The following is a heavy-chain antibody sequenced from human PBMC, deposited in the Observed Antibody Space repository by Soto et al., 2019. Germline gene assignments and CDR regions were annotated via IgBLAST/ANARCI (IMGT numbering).Heavy chain of an antibody. J-gene: IGHJ6*02. V-gene: IGHV5-51*01. D-gene: IGHD2-2*01. Sequence: PGESLKISCKGSGYSFTSYWIGWVRQMPGKGLEWMGIIYPGDSDTRYSPSFQGQATISADKSISTASLQWSSLKASDTAMYYCARHYCSSTSCYPVYFYYYGMDVWGQGTTVTVSS. CDR2: IYPGDSDT. CDR3: ARHYCSSTSCYPVYFYYYGMDV. CDR1: GYSFTSYW.